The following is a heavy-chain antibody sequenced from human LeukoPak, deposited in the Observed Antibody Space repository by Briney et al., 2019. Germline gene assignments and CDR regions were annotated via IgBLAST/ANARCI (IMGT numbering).Heavy chain of an antibody. D-gene: IGHD6-19*01. CDR1: GFTFGDYA. CDR2: ISWNSGSI. V-gene: IGHV3-9*01. Sequence: GGSLRLSCAASGFTFGDYAMHWVRQAPGKGLEWVSGISWNSGSIGYADSVKGRFTISRDNAKNSLYLQMNSLRAEDTALYYCAKDGYPSIAVAGIGGGNFDYWGQGTLVTVSS. CDR3: AKDGYPSIAVAGIGGGNFDY. J-gene: IGHJ4*02.